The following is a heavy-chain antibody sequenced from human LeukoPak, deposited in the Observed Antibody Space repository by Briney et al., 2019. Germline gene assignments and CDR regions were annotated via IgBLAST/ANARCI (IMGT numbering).Heavy chain of an antibody. CDR1: GFTVSSNY. CDR3: ARLGSGWSIDY. Sequence: GGSLRLSCAASGFTVSSNYMSWVRQAPGKGLEWVSVIYSGGSTYYADSVKGRFTISRDQPKNTAYLQMNNVRVEDTAVYYCARLGSGWSIDYWGQGTLVTVSS. CDR2: IYSGGST. V-gene: IGHV3-53*01. J-gene: IGHJ4*02. D-gene: IGHD6-19*01.